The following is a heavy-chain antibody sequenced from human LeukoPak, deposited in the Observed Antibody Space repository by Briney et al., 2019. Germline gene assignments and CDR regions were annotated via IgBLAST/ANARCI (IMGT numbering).Heavy chain of an antibody. D-gene: IGHD2-15*01. V-gene: IGHV1-2*02. CDR2: INPNSGGT. CDR1: GYTFTGYY. Sequence: ASVKVSCKASGYTFTGYYIHWVRQAPGQGLEWMGWINPNSGGTNYAQKFQGRVTMTRDTSISTAYMELSRLTSGDTAVYYCARGILYCSGGSCYGYFDYWGQGTLVTVSS. CDR3: ARGILYCSGGSCYGYFDY. J-gene: IGHJ4*02.